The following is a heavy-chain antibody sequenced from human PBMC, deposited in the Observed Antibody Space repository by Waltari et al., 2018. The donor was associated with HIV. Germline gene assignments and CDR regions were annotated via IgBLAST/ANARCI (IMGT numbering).Heavy chain of an antibody. CDR3: ARQRQSRRDPFDY. CDR2: IFCPGST. Sequence: QLQLQESGPGLVKPSETLSLTCTVSGGSISSGLYYWGWIRLPPGKGLEWIGSIFCPGSTYDNPSLRGRATMSVETSKNRFSLQLGSVTAADTAVYYCARQRQSRRDPFDYWGQGTLVTVSS. CDR1: GGSISSGLYY. J-gene: IGHJ4*02. V-gene: IGHV4-39*01.